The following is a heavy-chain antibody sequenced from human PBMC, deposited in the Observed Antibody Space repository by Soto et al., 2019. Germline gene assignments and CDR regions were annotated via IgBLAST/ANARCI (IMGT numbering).Heavy chain of an antibody. D-gene: IGHD2-15*01. CDR2: INHSGST. V-gene: IGHV4-34*01. J-gene: IGHJ6*03. CDR1: GGSFSGYY. CDR3: ARGPRYCSGGSCYSWVAPHYYYYMDV. Sequence: QVQLQQWGAGLLKPLETLSLTCAVYGGSFSGYYWSWIRQPPGKGLEWIGEINHSGSTNYNPSLKSRVTISVDTSKNQFSLKLSSVTAADTAVYYCARGPRYCSGGSCYSWVAPHYYYYMDVWGKGTTVTVSS.